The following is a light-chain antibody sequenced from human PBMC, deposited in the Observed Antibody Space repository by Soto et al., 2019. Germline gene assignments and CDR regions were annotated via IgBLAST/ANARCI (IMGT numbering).Light chain of an antibody. CDR1: QSVSSRY. Sequence: EIVLTQSPGTLSLSPGERATLSCRASQSVSSRYLAWYQQKPGQAPRLLIYGASSRATGIPDRFSGSGSGTDLTRPISRLEPEDFAVYYCLQYGSLHAYTFGQGTKLEIK. CDR2: GAS. CDR3: LQYGSLHAYT. V-gene: IGKV3-20*01. J-gene: IGKJ2*01.